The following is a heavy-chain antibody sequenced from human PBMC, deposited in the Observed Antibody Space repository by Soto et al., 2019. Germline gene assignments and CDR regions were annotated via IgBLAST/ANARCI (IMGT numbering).Heavy chain of an antibody. CDR1: GGTFGSHA. CDR3: ARDVHINYYDGTYYYYAMDV. Sequence: VASVKVSCKASGGTFGSHAISWVRQAPGQGLEWMGGIITFFKAINYAQKFQGRLTITADDSTSTAYMDLSGLRSEDTAVYYCARDVHINYYDGTYYYYAMDVWGQGTTVTVSS. CDR2: IITFFKAI. J-gene: IGHJ6*02. D-gene: IGHD3-16*01. V-gene: IGHV1-69*13.